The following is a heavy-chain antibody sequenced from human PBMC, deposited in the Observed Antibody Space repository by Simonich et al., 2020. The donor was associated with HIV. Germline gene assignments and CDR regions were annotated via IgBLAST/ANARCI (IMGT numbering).Heavy chain of an antibody. D-gene: IGHD3-3*01. V-gene: IGHV4-34*01. CDR3: ARRDRELILYFDY. Sequence: QVQLQQWGAGLLKPSETLSLTCAVYGGSVSGYYWSWIRQTPGKGLEWIGEINHSGITNYKSSLNSRATISVDKSKNQFSLKLSSVTAADTAIYYCARRDRELILYFDYWGQGNLVTVSS. J-gene: IGHJ4*02. CDR2: INHSGIT. CDR1: GGSVSGYY.